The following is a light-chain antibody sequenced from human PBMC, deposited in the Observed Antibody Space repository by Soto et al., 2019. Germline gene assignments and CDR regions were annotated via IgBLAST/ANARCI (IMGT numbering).Light chain of an antibody. J-gene: IGLJ1*01. CDR2: EVS. CDR3: SSYSSSSTLFV. CDR1: SSDVGAYKY. Sequence: QSVLTQPASVSGSPGQSITISCIGTSSDVGAYKYVSWYQQHPGKAPKVMIYEVSNRPSGVSNRFSGSKSGNTASLTISGLQAEDEADYFCSSYSSSSTLFVFGTGTKGTVL. V-gene: IGLV2-14*01.